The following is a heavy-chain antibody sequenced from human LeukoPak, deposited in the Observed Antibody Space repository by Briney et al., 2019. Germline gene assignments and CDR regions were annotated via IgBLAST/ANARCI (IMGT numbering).Heavy chain of an antibody. CDR2: ISYSGST. Sequence: SETLSLTCTVSGGSVSNGSYYWSWIRQPPGKGLEWIGYISYSGSTNYNPFLKSRVTISVVTSKNHFSLRLSSVTAADTAVYYCARDPGRWQQLGYFDYWGQGSLVTVSS. CDR1: GGSVSNGSYY. J-gene: IGHJ4*02. V-gene: IGHV4-61*03. CDR3: ARDPGRWQQLGYFDY. D-gene: IGHD5-24*01.